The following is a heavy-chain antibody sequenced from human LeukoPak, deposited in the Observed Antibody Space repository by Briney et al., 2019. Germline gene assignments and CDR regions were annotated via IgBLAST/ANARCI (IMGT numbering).Heavy chain of an antibody. CDR1: GFTVSSNY. V-gene: IGHV3-53*01. CDR3: ARDRIKGYCSGGSCYSKRDAFDI. J-gene: IGHJ3*02. Sequence: GGSLRLSCAASGFTVSSNYMSWVRQAPGKGLEWVSVIYSGGSTYYADSVKGRFTISRDNSKNTLYLQMNSLRAEDTAVYYCARDRIKGYCSGGSCYSKRDAFDIWGQGTMITVSS. CDR2: IYSGGST. D-gene: IGHD2-15*01.